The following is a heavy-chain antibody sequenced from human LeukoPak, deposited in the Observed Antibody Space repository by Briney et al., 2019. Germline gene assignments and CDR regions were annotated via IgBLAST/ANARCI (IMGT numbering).Heavy chain of an antibody. CDR2: IYPGDSDT. CDR3: ARRSSPGDYGDYEDAFDI. D-gene: IGHD4-17*01. Sequence: GESLQISCKGSGYSFTSYWIGWVRQMPGKGLEWMGIIYPGDSDTRYSPSFQGQVTISADKSISTAYLQWSSLKASDTAMYYCARRSSPGDYGDYEDAFDIWGQGTMVTVSS. J-gene: IGHJ3*02. V-gene: IGHV5-51*01. CDR1: GYSFTSYW.